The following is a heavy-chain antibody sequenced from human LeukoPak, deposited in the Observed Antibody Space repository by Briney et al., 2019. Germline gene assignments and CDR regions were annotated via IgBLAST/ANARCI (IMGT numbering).Heavy chain of an antibody. CDR1: GGSFSGYY. V-gene: IGHV4-34*01. Sequence: SETLSLTCAVYGGSFSGYYWSWIRQPPGKGLEWIGEINHSGSTNYNPSLKSRVTISVDTSKNQFSLKLSSETAADTAVYYCARQIGDYVRLKYNWFDPRGQGTLVTVSS. J-gene: IGHJ5*02. CDR2: INHSGST. D-gene: IGHD4-17*01. CDR3: ARQIGDYVRLKYNWFDP.